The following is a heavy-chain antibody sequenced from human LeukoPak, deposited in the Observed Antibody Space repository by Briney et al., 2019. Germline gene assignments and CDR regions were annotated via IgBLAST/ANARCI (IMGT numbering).Heavy chain of an antibody. Sequence: GRSLRLSCAASGFTFSSYGMHWVRQAPGKGLEWVAVIWYDGSNKYYADSVKGRFTISRDNSKNTLYLQMNSLRAEDTAVCYCARDRYGYGGYYYYMDVWGKGTTVTVSS. V-gene: IGHV3-33*01. D-gene: IGHD5-18*01. CDR2: IWYDGSNK. CDR3: ARDRYGYGGYYYYMDV. CDR1: GFTFSSYG. J-gene: IGHJ6*03.